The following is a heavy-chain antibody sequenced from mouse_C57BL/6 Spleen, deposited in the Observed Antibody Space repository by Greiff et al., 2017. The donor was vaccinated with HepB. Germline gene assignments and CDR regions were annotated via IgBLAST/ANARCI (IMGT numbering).Heavy chain of an antibody. Sequence: VQLQQSGPELVKPGASVKISCKASGYSFTDYNMNWVKQSNGKSLEWIGVINPNYGTTSYNQKFKGKATLTVDQSSNTAYMQLNSLTSEDSAVYYCARPLYGSSYDWFAYWGQGTLVTVSA. J-gene: IGHJ3*01. D-gene: IGHD1-1*01. V-gene: IGHV1-39*01. CDR1: GYSFTDYN. CDR2: INPNYGTT. CDR3: ARPLYGSSYDWFAY.